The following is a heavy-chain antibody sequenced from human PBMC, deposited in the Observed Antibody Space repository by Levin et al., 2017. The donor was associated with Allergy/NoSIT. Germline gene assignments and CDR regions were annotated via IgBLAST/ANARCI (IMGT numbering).Heavy chain of an antibody. D-gene: IGHD2/OR15-2a*01. V-gene: IGHV4-39*07. Sequence: ASETLSLTCTVSGGSISDDSYYWAWVRQPPGKGLEWIGSIYYDGSAYYNPSPKTRLTISVDTSKNQFSLRVNSVTAAATAAYYCAGVPNSPYYYHYGLDVWGQGTSVTVSS. CDR3: AGVPNSPYYYHYGLDV. CDR2: IYYDGSA. J-gene: IGHJ6*02. CDR1: GGSISDDSYY.